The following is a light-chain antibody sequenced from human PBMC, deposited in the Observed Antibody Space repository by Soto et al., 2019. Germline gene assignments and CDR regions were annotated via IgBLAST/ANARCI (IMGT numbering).Light chain of an antibody. CDR1: QSISKY. CDR2: AAS. CDR3: QQSYSTPPDT. Sequence: DIQMTQSPSSLSASVGDRVTITCRASQSISKYLNWYQQKPGKAPNLLIYAASTLQSGVPSRFSGSGSWTDFTLTISSLQPEDFATYYCQQSYSTPPDTFGQGTKLEIK. J-gene: IGKJ2*01. V-gene: IGKV1-39*01.